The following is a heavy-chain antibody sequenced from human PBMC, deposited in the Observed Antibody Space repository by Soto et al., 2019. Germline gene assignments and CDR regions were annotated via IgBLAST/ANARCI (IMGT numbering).Heavy chain of an antibody. J-gene: IGHJ6*02. V-gene: IGHV3-23*01. D-gene: IGHD3-3*01. CDR3: AKDGVTIFGVAMSTSYYGLDV. Sequence: GGSLRLSCAASGCTFISYAMIWVRQAPGKGLEWVSFISVSGSSTDYADSVRGRFTISRDNSKNTLYLQMNSLRAEDTAVYYCAKDGVTIFGVAMSTSYYGLDVWGQGTTVTVSS. CDR2: ISVSGSST. CDR1: GCTFISYA.